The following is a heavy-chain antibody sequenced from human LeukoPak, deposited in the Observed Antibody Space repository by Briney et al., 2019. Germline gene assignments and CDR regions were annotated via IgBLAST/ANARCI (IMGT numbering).Heavy chain of an antibody. CDR2: IIPIFGTA. CDR3: ARGEARELTPFDY. J-gene: IGHJ4*02. Sequence: SVKVSCKASGGTFSSYAISWVRQAPGQGLEWMGGIIPIFGTANYAQKFQGRVTMTRDMSTSTVYMELSSLRSEDTAVYYCARGEARELTPFDYWGQGTLVTVSS. CDR1: GGTFSSYA. D-gene: IGHD1-26*01. V-gene: IGHV1-69*05.